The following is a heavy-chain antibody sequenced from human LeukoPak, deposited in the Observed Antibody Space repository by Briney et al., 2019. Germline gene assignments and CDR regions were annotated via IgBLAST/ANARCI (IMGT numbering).Heavy chain of an antibody. J-gene: IGHJ4*02. Sequence: SETLSLTCTVSGGSISSGSYYWSWIRQPAGKGLEWIGRIYTSGSTNYNPSLKSRVTISVDTSKNQFSLKLSSVTAADTAVYYCAREPNPFTGFYYFDYWGQGTLVTVSS. V-gene: IGHV4-61*02. CDR2: IYTSGST. D-gene: IGHD1-14*01. CDR1: GGSISSGSYY. CDR3: AREPNPFTGFYYFDY.